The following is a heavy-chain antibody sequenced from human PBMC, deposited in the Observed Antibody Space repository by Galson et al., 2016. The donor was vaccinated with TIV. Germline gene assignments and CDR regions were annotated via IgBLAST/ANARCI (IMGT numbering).Heavy chain of an antibody. CDR1: GFIFSDYA. Sequence: SLRLSCAASGFIFSDYALSWVRQAPGKGLEWVSGIRGNGPETYYVDSVKGRVTISRDNSKNMLYLQMSSLRAEDTALYYCAKDSFYDSEAFDAWGQGTMVTVSS. J-gene: IGHJ3*01. CDR3: AKDSFYDSEAFDA. D-gene: IGHD2/OR15-2a*01. V-gene: IGHV3-23*01. CDR2: IRGNGPET.